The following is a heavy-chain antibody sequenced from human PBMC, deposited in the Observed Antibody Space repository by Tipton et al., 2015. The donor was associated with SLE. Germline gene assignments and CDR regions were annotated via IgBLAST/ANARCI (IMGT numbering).Heavy chain of an antibody. J-gene: IGHJ4*02. Sequence: VQLVQSGAEVKKAGDSLKISCMGSGYTFTSNWIAWVRQMPGKGLEWMGGIFAGDSDTRYSPSFQGQVVISVDRSISTANLHLTSLKASDTAMYYCASLDAKGFYVWGQGTLVTVSS. CDR1: GYTFTSNW. D-gene: IGHD2/OR15-2a*01. CDR3: ASLDAKGFYV. V-gene: IGHV5-51*03. CDR2: IFAGDSDT.